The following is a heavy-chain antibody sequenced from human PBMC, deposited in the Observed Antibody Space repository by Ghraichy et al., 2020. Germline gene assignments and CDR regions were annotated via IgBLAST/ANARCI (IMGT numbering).Heavy chain of an antibody. D-gene: IGHD6-13*01. J-gene: IGHJ6*03. CDR3: ARGIAAPYYYYMDV. CDR1: GFTFSSYW. Sequence: GGSLRLSCAASGFTFSSYWMSWVRQAPGKGLEWVANIKQDGSEKYYVDSVKGRFTISRDNAKNSLYLQMNSLRAEDTAVYYCARGIAAPYYYYMDVWGKGTTVTVSS. V-gene: IGHV3-7*01. CDR2: IKQDGSEK.